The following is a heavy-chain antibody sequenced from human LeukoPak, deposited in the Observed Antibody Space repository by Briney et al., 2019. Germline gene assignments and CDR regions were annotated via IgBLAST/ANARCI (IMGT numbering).Heavy chain of an antibody. CDR1: GGSISSSSYY. D-gene: IGHD3-22*01. Sequence: SETLSLTCTVSGGSISSSSYYWAWIRQPPGKGLEWIGSIYYSGSTYYSPSLKSRVTMSVDTSKNHFSLKLSSVTAADTAVYYCARHRYYYDTNTYYFDYWGQGTLVTVSS. J-gene: IGHJ4*02. V-gene: IGHV4-39*01. CDR2: IYYSGST. CDR3: ARHRYYYDTNTYYFDY.